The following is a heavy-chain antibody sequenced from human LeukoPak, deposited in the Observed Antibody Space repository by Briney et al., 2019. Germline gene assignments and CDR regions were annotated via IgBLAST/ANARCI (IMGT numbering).Heavy chain of an antibody. J-gene: IGHJ6*03. CDR3: ASSAPPPTDTHYYYMNV. Sequence: GGSLRLSCEASGFAVSSTYMSWVRQAPGKGLEWVAAIYSSGNTYCTDSVKGRFTISRDNSRNSLDLQMNSLRAEDTAVYYCASSAPPPTDTHYYYMNVWGTGTTVTVSS. CDR2: IYSSGNT. V-gene: IGHV3-53*01. CDR1: GFAVSSTY. D-gene: IGHD6-19*01.